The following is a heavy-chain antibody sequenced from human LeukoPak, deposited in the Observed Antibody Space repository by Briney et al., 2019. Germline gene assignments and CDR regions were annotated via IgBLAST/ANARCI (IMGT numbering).Heavy chain of an antibody. V-gene: IGHV3-11*04. CDR2: ISSSGSTI. D-gene: IGHD3-22*01. J-gene: IGHJ4*02. CDR1: GFTFSDYY. Sequence: GGSLRLSCAASGFTFSDYYMSWIRQAPGEGLEWVSYISSSGSTIYYADSVKGRFTISRDNAKNSLYLQMNSLRAEDTAVYYCASSRGHYYYDSSGYPHWGQGTLVTVSS. CDR3: ASSRGHYYYDSSGYPH.